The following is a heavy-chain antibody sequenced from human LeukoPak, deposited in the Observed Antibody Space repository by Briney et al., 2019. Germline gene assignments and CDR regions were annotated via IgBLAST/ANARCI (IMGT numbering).Heavy chain of an antibody. CDR1: GFTFSSYG. CDR3: ARQKNYDSSGYQPFDY. J-gene: IGHJ4*02. Sequence: GGSLRLSCAASGFTFSSYGMHWVRQAPGKGLEWVAVIWYDGSNKYYADSVKGRFTISRDNSKNTLYLQMNSLRAEDTAVYYCARQKNYDSSGYQPFDYWGQGTLVTVSS. CDR2: IWYDGSNK. D-gene: IGHD3-22*01. V-gene: IGHV3-33*01.